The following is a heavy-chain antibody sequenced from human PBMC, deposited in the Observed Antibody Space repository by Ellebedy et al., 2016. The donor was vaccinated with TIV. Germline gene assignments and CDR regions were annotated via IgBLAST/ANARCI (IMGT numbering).Heavy chain of an antibody. CDR1: GYSFTSYW. CDR2: IYPGDSDT. J-gene: IGHJ4*02. D-gene: IGHD3-10*01. V-gene: IGHV5-51*01. Sequence: GGSLRLXXKGSGYSFTSYWIGWVRQMPGKGLEWMGIIYPGDSDTRYSPSFQGQVTISADKSISTAYLQWSSLKASDTAMYYCARGGVRGVNPYYFDYWGQGTLVTVSS. CDR3: ARGGVRGVNPYYFDY.